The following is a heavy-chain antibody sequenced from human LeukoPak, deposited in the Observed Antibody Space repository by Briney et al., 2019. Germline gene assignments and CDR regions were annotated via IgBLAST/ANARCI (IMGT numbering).Heavy chain of an antibody. CDR2: ISSNGGST. D-gene: IGHD6-19*01. CDR3: AKRRDQSSDGAFDY. Sequence: PGGSLRLSCAASGFTFSSYAMHWVRQAPGKGLEYVSAISSNGGSTYYANSVKGRFTISRDNSKNTLYQQMNSLRAEDTAVYYCAKRRDQSSDGAFDYWGQGTLVTVSS. V-gene: IGHV3-64*01. J-gene: IGHJ4*02. CDR1: GFTFSSYA.